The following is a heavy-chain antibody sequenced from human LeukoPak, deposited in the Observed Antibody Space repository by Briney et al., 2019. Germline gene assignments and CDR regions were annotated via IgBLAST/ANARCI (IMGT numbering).Heavy chain of an antibody. V-gene: IGHV1-18*01. CDR2: ISAYNGNT. CDR3: AIYYSGYDLPFDY. J-gene: IGHJ4*02. D-gene: IGHD5-12*01. CDR1: GYTFTSYG. Sequence: GASVKVSCKASGYTFTSYGISWVRQAPGQGLEWMGWISAYNGNTNYAQKFQGRVTITADKSTSTAYMELSSLRSEDTAVYYCAIYYSGYDLPFDYWGQGTLVTVSS.